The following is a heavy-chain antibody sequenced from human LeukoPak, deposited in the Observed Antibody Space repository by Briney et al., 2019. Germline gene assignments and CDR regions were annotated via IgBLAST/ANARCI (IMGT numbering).Heavy chain of an antibody. CDR3: AHSPESSWYQTHYFDY. CDR1: GFSLSTCGVG. Sequence: SGPTLVNTPQTPTLTCTISGFSLSTCGVGVGWIRQPPGQALEWLSVVYWDDDKRYSPSLKGRLTNTKDTSKFQVVLTMTNMDPVDTATYYCAHSPESSWYQTHYFDYWGQGTLGTVSS. J-gene: IGHJ4*02. V-gene: IGHV2-5*02. CDR2: VYWDDDK. D-gene: IGHD6-13*01.